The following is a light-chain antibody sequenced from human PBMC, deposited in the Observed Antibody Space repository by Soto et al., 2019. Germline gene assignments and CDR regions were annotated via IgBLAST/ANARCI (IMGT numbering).Light chain of an antibody. CDR1: QRVGSN. CDR3: QQYNNWPPYT. J-gene: IGKJ2*01. V-gene: IGKV3-15*01. Sequence: DIVMTQSPATLSVSPGERATLSCRASQRVGSNLAWYQQKPGQAPRLLIYGASTRATDIPARFSGSGFGTEFTLTISSLQSEDSAVYYCQQYNNWPPYTFGQGTKLEIK. CDR2: GAS.